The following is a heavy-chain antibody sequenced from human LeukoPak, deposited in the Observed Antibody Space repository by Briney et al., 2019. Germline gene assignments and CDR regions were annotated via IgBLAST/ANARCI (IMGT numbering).Heavy chain of an antibody. CDR3: ARSRIGWFDP. V-gene: IGHV4-34*01. CDR2: INHSGST. Sequence: SETLSLTCAAYGGSLSGYYWSWIRQPPGKGLEWIGEINHSGSTKYDPSLKSRVTISVDTSKNQFSLKLNSVTAADTAVYYCARSRIGWFDPWGQGTLVTVSS. J-gene: IGHJ5*02. D-gene: IGHD1-26*01. CDR1: GGSLSGYY.